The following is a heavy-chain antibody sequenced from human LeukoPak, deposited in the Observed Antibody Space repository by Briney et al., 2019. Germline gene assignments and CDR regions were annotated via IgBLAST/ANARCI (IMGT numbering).Heavy chain of an antibody. CDR1: GFTFRTYG. J-gene: IGHJ4*02. CDR2: ISYDGRNK. V-gene: IGHV3-30*03. D-gene: IGHD3-9*01. Sequence: GGSLRLSCAASGFTFRTYGIHWVRQAPGKGLEWVAAISYDGRNKDYADSVKGRFTISRDNSKNTLYLQMNSLRGEDTAVYYCARGPPLHYDILKYYFDYWGQGILVTVSS. CDR3: ARGPPLHYDILKYYFDY.